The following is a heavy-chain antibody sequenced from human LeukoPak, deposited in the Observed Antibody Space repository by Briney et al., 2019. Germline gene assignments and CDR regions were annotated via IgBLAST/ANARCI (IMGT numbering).Heavy chain of an antibody. CDR3: ARVVDYDILTGYDY. J-gene: IGHJ4*02. CDR2: INPNSGGT. Sequence: ASVKVSCKASGYTFTVYYMHWVRQAPGQGLEWMGRINPNSGGTNYAQKFQGRVTMTRDTSISTAYMELSRLRSDDTAVYYCARVVDYDILTGYDYWGQGTLVTVSS. CDR1: GYTFTVYY. D-gene: IGHD3-9*01. V-gene: IGHV1-2*06.